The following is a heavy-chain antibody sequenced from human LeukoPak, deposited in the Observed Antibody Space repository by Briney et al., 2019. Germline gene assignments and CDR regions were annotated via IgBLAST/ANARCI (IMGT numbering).Heavy chain of an antibody. CDR2: IYHSGST. Sequence: SETLSLTCTVSGGSISSYYWSWIRQPPGKGLEWIGSIYHSGSTNYNPSLKSRVTISVDKSKNQFSLKLSSVTAADTAVYYCARALGIAARRLSYWGQGTLVTVSS. D-gene: IGHD6-6*01. CDR1: GGSISSYY. J-gene: IGHJ4*02. CDR3: ARALGIAARRLSY. V-gene: IGHV4-59*12.